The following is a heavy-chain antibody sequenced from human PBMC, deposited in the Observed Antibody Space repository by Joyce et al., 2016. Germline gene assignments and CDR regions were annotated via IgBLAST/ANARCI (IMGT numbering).Heavy chain of an antibody. D-gene: IGHD3-16*01. J-gene: IGHJ4*02. CDR1: GFSFRTFS. CDR3: ARELGGTRALDR. CDR2: ISSNSNNI. V-gene: IGHV3-48*01. Sequence: EVQLVESGGGFVQPGGSLRLSCAASGFSFRTFSMNWVRQAAGKGVEWLAYISSNSNNIHYADSVKGRFTISRDNAQNSVHLQMNSLRGDDTGVYYCARELGGTRALDRWGQGTLVTVSS.